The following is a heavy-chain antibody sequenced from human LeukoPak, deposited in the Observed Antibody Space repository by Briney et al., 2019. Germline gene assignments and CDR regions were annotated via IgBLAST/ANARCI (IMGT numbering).Heavy chain of an antibody. Sequence: GGSLRLSCAASGFTFSSYGMHWVRQAPGKGLEWVALISYDGSNKYYADSVKGRFTISRDSSKNTLYLQMNSLRSDDTAVYYCATTLNDYGDYGALDYWGQGTLVTVSS. CDR2: ISYDGSNK. D-gene: IGHD4-17*01. J-gene: IGHJ4*02. CDR1: GFTFSSYG. V-gene: IGHV3-30*03. CDR3: ATTLNDYGDYGALDY.